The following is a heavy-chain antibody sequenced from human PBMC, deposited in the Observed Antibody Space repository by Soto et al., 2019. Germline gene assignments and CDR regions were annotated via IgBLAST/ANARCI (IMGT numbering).Heavy chain of an antibody. CDR3: AKDENTDPYYDFWSGYKTYYYGMDV. D-gene: IGHD3-3*01. CDR1: GFTFSSYA. V-gene: IGHV3-23*01. CDR2: ISGSGGST. Sequence: PGGSLRLSCAASGFTFSSYAMSWVRQAPGKGLEWVSAISGSGGSTYYADSVKGRFTISRDNSKNTLYLQMNSLRAEDTAVYYCAKDENTDPYYDFWSGYKTYYYGMDVWGQGTTVTVS. J-gene: IGHJ6*02.